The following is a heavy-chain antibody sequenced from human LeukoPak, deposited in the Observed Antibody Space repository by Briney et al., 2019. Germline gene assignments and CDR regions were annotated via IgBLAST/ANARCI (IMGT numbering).Heavy chain of an antibody. D-gene: IGHD6-13*01. V-gene: IGHV4-61*08. J-gene: IGHJ5*02. Sequence: SETQSLTCTVSGGSISSGGYYWSWIRQPPGKGLEWIGYIYHSGSTNYNPSLKSRVTISVDTSKNQFSLKLSSVTAADTAVYYCASGTISGYSSSWGWFDPWGQGTLVTVSS. CDR2: IYHSGST. CDR3: ASGTISGYSSSWGWFDP. CDR1: GGSISSGGYY.